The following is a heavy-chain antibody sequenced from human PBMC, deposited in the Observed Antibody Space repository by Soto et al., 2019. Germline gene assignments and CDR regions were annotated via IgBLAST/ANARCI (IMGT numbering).Heavy chain of an antibody. CDR2: ISAYNGNT. Sequence: ASVKVSCNASGYTFASYGISWVRQAPGQGLEWMGWISAYNGNTNYAQKLQGRVTMTTDTSTSTAYMELRSLRSDDTTVYYCAREGDNYYYYGMDVSGQGTTVTVSS. V-gene: IGHV1-18*01. CDR3: AREGDNYYYYGMDV. CDR1: GYTFASYG. J-gene: IGHJ6*02.